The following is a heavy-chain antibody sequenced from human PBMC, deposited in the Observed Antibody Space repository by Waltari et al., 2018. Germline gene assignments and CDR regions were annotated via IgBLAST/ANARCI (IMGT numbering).Heavy chain of an antibody. J-gene: IGHJ4*02. D-gene: IGHD3-10*01. Sequence: EVQLVESGGGLVQPGGSLRPSCAASGFTFSSYSMNWVRQAPGKGLEWVSYISSSSSTIYYADSVKGRFTISRDNAKNSLYLQMNSLRAEDTAVYYCARDYGSERIYYFDYWGQGTLVTVSS. V-gene: IGHV3-48*01. CDR3: ARDYGSERIYYFDY. CDR2: ISSSSSTI. CDR1: GFTFSSYS.